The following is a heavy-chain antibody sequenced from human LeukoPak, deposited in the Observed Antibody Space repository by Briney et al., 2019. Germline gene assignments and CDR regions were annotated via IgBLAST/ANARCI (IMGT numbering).Heavy chain of an antibody. V-gene: IGHV4-39*01. CDR3: ARHPSGSGLYYFYY. CDR2: IYYSGST. CDR1: GGSISSSSYY. J-gene: IGHJ4*02. Sequence: PSETLSLTCTVSGGSISSSSYYWGWIRQPPGKGLEWIGSIYYSGSTYYNPSLKSRVTISVDTSKNQFSLKLSSVTAADTAFYYCARHPSGSGLYYFYYWGQGTLVTVSS. D-gene: IGHD6-19*01.